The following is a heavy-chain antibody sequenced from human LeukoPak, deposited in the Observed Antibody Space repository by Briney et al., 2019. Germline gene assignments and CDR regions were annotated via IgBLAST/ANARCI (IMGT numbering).Heavy chain of an antibody. J-gene: IGHJ4*02. Sequence: PGGSLRLSCAASGFTFSSYGMHWVRQAPGKGLEWVAFIRYDGSNKYYADSVKGRFTISRDNSKNTLYLQMNSLRAEDTAVYYCAKEEVGYCSSTSCPPDYWGQGTLVTVSS. D-gene: IGHD2-2*03. CDR3: AKEEVGYCSSTSCPPDY. V-gene: IGHV3-30*02. CDR2: IRYDGSNK. CDR1: GFTFSSYG.